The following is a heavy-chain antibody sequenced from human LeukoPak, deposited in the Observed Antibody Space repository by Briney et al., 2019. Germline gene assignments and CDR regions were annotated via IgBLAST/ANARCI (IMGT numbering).Heavy chain of an antibody. J-gene: IGHJ4*02. D-gene: IGHD2-2*01. CDR2: ISGSGGST. CDR3: AKGLLRAAMPQSTYFDY. V-gene: IGHV3-23*01. Sequence: PGGSLRLSCAASGFTFSSYAMSWVRQAPGKGLEWVSAISGSGGSTYYADSVKGRFTISRHNSKNTLYLQMSSRIAEDTAVYYCAKGLLRAAMPQSTYFDYWGQGTLVTVSS. CDR1: GFTFSSYA.